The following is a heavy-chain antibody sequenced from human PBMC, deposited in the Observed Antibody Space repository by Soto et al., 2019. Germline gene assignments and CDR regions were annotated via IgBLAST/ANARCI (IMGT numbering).Heavy chain of an antibody. Sequence: GGSLRLSCVASGFTFNSYAMSWVRQAPGKGLEWVSTISNSGSSTYYADSVEGRFPISRDNFKNTLYLQMNSLRAEDTAVYYCAKAPFCSGSSCPPYWGQGTLVTVSS. D-gene: IGHD2-2*01. CDR3: AKAPFCSGSSCPPY. CDR1: GFTFNSYA. J-gene: IGHJ4*02. CDR2: ISNSGSST. V-gene: IGHV3-23*01.